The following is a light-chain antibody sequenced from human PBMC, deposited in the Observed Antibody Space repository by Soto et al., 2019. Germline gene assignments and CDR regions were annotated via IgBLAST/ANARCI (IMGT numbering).Light chain of an antibody. CDR3: SSYTSDSSYV. Sequence: QSALTQPASVSGSPGQSITISCTGSSSGVVSYLLVSWYQQHPGKAPQLMIYAVSNRPSGVSNRFSASKSGNTASLFISGLQAEDEADYYCSSYTSDSSYVFGSGTKVTVL. V-gene: IGLV2-14*02. CDR1: SSGVVSYLL. J-gene: IGLJ1*01. CDR2: AVS.